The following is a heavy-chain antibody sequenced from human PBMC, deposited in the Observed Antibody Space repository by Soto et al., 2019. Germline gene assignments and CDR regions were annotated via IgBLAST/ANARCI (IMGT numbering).Heavy chain of an antibody. J-gene: IGHJ4*02. Sequence: SEILSLACTVSGASFSSSYWSWIRQPPGKRLEWIGYIYYSGSTNYNPSLKSRVTISVDTSKNQFSLKLSSVTAADTAVYYCARGLRYFDYWGQGTLVTVS. CDR3: ARGLRYFDY. CDR1: GASFSSSY. CDR2: IYYSGST. V-gene: IGHV4-59*01. D-gene: IGHD4-17*01.